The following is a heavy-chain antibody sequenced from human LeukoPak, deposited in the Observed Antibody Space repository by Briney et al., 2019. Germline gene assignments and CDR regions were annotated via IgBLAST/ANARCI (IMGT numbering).Heavy chain of an antibody. CDR1: GGSISSSSYY. V-gene: IGHV4-39*07. CDR3: AREPRDYSGNSFLRRWFDP. CDR2: IYYSGST. J-gene: IGHJ5*02. D-gene: IGHD1-26*01. Sequence: SETLSLTCTVSGGSISSSSYYWGWIRQPPGKGLEWIGSIYYSGSTYYNPSLKSRVTISVDTSKNQFSLKLTSVTAADTAVYYCAREPRDYSGNSFLRRWFDPWGQGTLVTVSS.